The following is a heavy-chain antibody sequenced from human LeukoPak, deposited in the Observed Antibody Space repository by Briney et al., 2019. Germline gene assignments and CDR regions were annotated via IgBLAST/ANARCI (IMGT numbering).Heavy chain of an antibody. D-gene: IGHD3-22*01. CDR3: ARLLAENSGYYPDY. J-gene: IGHJ4*02. CDR2: ISYDGSNK. CDR1: GFTYSSYA. Sequence: PGESLRLSCAASGFTYSSYAMHWVRQAPGKGLEWVAVISYDGSNKYYADSVKGRFTISRDKSKNTLYLQMNSLRAEDTAVYYCARLLAENSGYYPDYWGQGTLVTVSS. V-gene: IGHV3-30-3*01.